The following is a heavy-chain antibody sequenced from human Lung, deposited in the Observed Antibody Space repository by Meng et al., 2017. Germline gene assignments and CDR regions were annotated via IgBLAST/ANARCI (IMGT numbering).Heavy chain of an antibody. CDR2: VETKPNSYAT. CDR3: TIYTSGHI. J-gene: IGHJ3*02. CDR1: GVSLSGSD. Sequence: DVRPAVYGGGVVQPGGSLTLSFSVAGVSLSGSDIHWGRQASGKGLDWVGRVETKPNSYATSYAASVRGRFTISRDDSKSTAYLQMNSLETEDTALYYCTIYTSGHIWGQGTMVTVSS. V-gene: IGHV3-73*02. D-gene: IGHD6-19*01.